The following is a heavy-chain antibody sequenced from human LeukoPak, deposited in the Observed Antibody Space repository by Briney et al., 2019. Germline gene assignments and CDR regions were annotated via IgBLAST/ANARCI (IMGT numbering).Heavy chain of an antibody. D-gene: IGHD6-19*01. J-gene: IGHJ1*01. CDR1: GFTFSRYW. CDR3: ARVPITLAGTKDANYFQH. V-gene: IGHV3-74*01. Sequence: GGSLRLSCAASGFTFSRYWMPWVRQASGKGLVWASRINSDGSSTSYADSVKGRFTISRDNAKNTLYLQMNSLRAEDTAVYYCARVPITLAGTKDANYFQHWGQGTLVTVSS. CDR2: INSDGSST.